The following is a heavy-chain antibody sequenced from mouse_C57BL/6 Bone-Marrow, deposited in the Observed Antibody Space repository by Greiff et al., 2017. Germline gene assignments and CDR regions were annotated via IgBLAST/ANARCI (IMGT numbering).Heavy chain of an antibody. CDR2: FNPNYGTT. J-gene: IGHJ3*01. CDR1: GYSFTDYT. Sequence: QLQESGPELVKPGASVKISCKASGYSFTDYTMNWVKQSNGTSLEWIGVFNPNYGTTSSNQKFKGKDTLTVDQSSSTAYMQLTGLTSVDSGVYYYELANWVMFAYWGQGTLVTVSA. V-gene: IGHV1-39*01. CDR3: ELANWVMFAY. D-gene: IGHD4-1*01.